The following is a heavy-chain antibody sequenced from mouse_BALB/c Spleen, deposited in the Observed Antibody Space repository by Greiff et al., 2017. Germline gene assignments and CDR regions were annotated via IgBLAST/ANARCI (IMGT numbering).Heavy chain of an antibody. Sequence: EVMLVESGGGLVKPGGSRKLSCAASGFTFSSFGMHWVRQAPEKGLEWVAYISSGSSTIYYADTVKGRFTISRDNPKNTLFLQMTSLRSEDTAMYYCARWDDYCGGWGQGTTLRVS. CDR2: ISSGSSTI. D-gene: IGHD1-1*01. V-gene: IGHV5-17*02. J-gene: IGHJ2*01. CDR3: ARWDDYCGG. CDR1: GFTFSSFG.